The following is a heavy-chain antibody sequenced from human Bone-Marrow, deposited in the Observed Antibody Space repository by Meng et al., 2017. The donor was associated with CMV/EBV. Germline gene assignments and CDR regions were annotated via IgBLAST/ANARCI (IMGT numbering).Heavy chain of an antibody. V-gene: IGHV4-34*01. D-gene: IGHD5-18*01. J-gene: IGHJ4*02. CDR2: VHPSGST. CDR1: GGSLSNYY. Sequence: SETLSLTCDVYGGSLSNYYCSWIRQPPGKGLEWIGEVHPSGSTNYNPSLKNRVTISVDTPQNQFSLNLTSVTAADTAVYYCARGVDAAKVGNYWGQGTLVTVS. CDR3: ARGVDAAKVGNY.